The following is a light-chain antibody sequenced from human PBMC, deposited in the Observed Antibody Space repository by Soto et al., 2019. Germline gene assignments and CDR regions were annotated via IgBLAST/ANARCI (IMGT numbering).Light chain of an antibody. CDR3: CSYAGSYTFEV. CDR2: DVS. V-gene: IGLV2-11*01. J-gene: IGLJ1*01. CDR1: SSDVGGYNY. Sequence: SGLAQPRPGAGSPGQSVTISCTGTSSDVGGYNYVSWYQQHPGKAPKLMIYDVSKRPSGVPDRFSGSKSGNTASLTISGLQAEEEADYYCCSYAGSYTFEVFGTGTKVTVL.